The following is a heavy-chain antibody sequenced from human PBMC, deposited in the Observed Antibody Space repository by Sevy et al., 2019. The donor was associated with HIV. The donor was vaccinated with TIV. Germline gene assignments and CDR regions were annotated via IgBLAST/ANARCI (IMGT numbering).Heavy chain of an antibody. J-gene: IGHJ5*02. CDR1: GFTFSSYE. Sequence: GGSLRLSCEASGFTFSSYEMNWVRQAPGKGLEWVSYISSSGTTIKYADSVKGRFTISRDNAKNSLYMQMNSLRAEDTAVYYCARADANYHKGFDPWGQGTLVTVSS. CDR3: ARADANYHKGFDP. D-gene: IGHD3-22*01. V-gene: IGHV3-48*03. CDR2: ISSSGTTI.